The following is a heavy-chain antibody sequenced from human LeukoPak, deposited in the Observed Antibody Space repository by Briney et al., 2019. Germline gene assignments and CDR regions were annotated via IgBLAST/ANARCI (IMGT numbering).Heavy chain of an antibody. CDR1: GFIVSSNY. J-gene: IGHJ4*02. Sequence: PGGSLRLSCAGSGFIVSSNYMSWVRQAAGKGLEWVSVIYGSSRTYYADSVKGRFTISRDNSKNTVYLQMDSLRAEDTAVYYCARDRSGFYSVDYWGQGTLVIVSS. CDR3: ARDRSGFYSVDY. D-gene: IGHD2-15*01. V-gene: IGHV3-66*01. CDR2: IYGSSRT.